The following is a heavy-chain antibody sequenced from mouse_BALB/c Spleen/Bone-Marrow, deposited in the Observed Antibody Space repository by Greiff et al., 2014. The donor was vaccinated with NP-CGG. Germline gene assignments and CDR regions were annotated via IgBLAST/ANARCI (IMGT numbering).Heavy chain of an antibody. Sequence: EVHLVESGPELVEPGASVKMSCKASGYTFTSYVMHWVKQKPGQGLEWIGYINPYNDGTKYNEKFKGKATLTSDKSSSTAYMELSSLTSEDSAVYYGASPYYRYDGFAYWGQGTLVTVSA. CDR3: ASPYYRYDGFAY. V-gene: IGHV1-14*01. D-gene: IGHD2-14*01. CDR1: GYTFTSYV. J-gene: IGHJ3*01. CDR2: INPYNDGT.